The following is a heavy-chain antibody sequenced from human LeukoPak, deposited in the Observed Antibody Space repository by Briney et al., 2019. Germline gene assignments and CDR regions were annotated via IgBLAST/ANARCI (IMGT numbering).Heavy chain of an antibody. CDR3: ARGFYGDYERGSDAFDI. CDR2: ISSSSSYI. V-gene: IGHV3-21*01. Sequence: PGGSLRLSCAASGFTFSSYSMNWVRQAPGKGLEWVSSISSSSSYIYYADSVKGRFTISRDNAKNSLYLQMNSLRAEDTAVYYCARGFYGDYERGSDAFDIWGQGTMVTVSS. CDR1: GFTFSSYS. J-gene: IGHJ3*02. D-gene: IGHD4-17*01.